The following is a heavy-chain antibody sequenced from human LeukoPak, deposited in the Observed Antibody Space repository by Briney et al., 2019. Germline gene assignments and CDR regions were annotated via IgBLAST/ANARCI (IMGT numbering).Heavy chain of an antibody. J-gene: IGHJ4*02. V-gene: IGHV4-38-2*02. CDR1: GYSISSGYY. D-gene: IGHD3-16*02. CDR2: IYHSGST. CDR3: ARRRIMITFGGVIVKTLFDY. Sequence: PSETLSLTCTVSGYSISSGYYWGWIRQPPGKGLEWIGSIYHSGSTYYNPSLKSRVTISVDTSKNQFSLKLSSVTAADTAVYYCARRRIMITFGGVIVKTLFDYWGQGTLVTVSS.